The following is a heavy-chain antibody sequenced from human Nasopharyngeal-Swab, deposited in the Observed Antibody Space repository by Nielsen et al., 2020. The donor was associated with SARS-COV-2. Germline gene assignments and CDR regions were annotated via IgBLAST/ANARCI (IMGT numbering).Heavy chain of an antibody. V-gene: IGHV3-49*04. CDR3: TFDSSGYYPHDAFDI. CDR1: GFTFGDYA. CDR2: IRSKAYGGTT. Sequence: SLKISCTASGFTFGDYAMSWVRQTPGKVLEWVGFIRSKAYGGTTEYAASVKGRFTISRDDSKSIAYLQMNSLKTEDTAVYYCTFDSSGYYPHDAFDIWGQGTMVTVSS. D-gene: IGHD3-22*01. J-gene: IGHJ3*02.